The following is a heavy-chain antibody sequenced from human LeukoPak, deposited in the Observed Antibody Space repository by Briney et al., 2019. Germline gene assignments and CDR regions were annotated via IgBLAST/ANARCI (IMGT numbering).Heavy chain of an antibody. CDR3: ATTSGTPPIDS. V-gene: IGHV4-59*01. D-gene: IGHD1-14*01. Sequence: PSETLSHTCTVSGASTRDYYWTWIRQPPGKGLEWIGYIHYTGGTNYNPSLQSRLTILIDTSKNQFSLKVTSVSAADTAVYYCATTSGTPPIDSWGQGTLVTVSS. J-gene: IGHJ4*02. CDR2: IHYTGGT. CDR1: GASTRDYY.